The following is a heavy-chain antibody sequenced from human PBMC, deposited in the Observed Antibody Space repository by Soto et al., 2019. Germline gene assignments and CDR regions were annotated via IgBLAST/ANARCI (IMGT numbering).Heavy chain of an antibody. J-gene: IGHJ6*02. CDR3: AKDLRGGMDV. V-gene: IGHV3-9*01. Sequence: EVPLVESGGGLVQPGRSLRLSCAASGFTFDDYAMNWVRQAPGKGLEWVSGISWNSGIIGYADSVKGRFTISRDNAKNSLYLQMNSLRAEDTALYYCAKDLRGGMDVWGQGTTVTVSS. D-gene: IGHD3-10*01. CDR2: ISWNSGII. CDR1: GFTFDDYA.